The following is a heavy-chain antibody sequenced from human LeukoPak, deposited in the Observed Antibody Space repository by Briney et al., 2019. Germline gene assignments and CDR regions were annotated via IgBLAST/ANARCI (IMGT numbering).Heavy chain of an antibody. Sequence: SGGSLRLSCAASGFTFSSYAMSWVRQAPGKGLEWVSAISGSGGSTYYADSVKGRFTISRDNSKNTLYLQMNSLRAEDTAVYYCAKASSIRWYYFDYWGQGTLVTVSS. CDR1: GFTFSSYA. D-gene: IGHD4-23*01. CDR2: ISGSGGST. V-gene: IGHV3-23*01. J-gene: IGHJ4*02. CDR3: AKASSIRWYYFDY.